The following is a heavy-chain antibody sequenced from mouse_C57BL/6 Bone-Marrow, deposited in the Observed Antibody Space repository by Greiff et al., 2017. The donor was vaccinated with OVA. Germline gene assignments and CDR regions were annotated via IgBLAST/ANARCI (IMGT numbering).Heavy chain of an antibody. CDR3: ATLRRAWFAY. V-gene: IGHV5-16*01. J-gene: IGHJ3*01. CDR2: INYDGSST. CDR1: GFTFSDYY. Sequence: EVQLVESEGGLVQPGSSMKLSCTASGFTFSDYYMAWVRQVPEKGLEWVANINYDGSSTYYLDSLKSRFIISRDNAKNILYLQMSSLKSEDTATYYGATLRRAWFAYWGQGTLVTVSA. D-gene: IGHD1-2*01.